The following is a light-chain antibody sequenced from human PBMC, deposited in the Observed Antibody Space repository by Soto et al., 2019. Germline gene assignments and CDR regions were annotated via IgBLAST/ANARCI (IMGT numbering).Light chain of an antibody. CDR3: QQFGSSPLLT. V-gene: IGKV3-20*01. J-gene: IGKJ4*01. Sequence: IGVTQSPSTLSLSPGERATLSCSASQSVSSTKLAWYQQRPCQAPRLLIFGASNRATGVPDRFSGSGSGTDFTLAISRLEPEDFVVYYCQQFGSSPLLTFGGGTKVDIK. CDR2: GAS. CDR1: QSVSSTK.